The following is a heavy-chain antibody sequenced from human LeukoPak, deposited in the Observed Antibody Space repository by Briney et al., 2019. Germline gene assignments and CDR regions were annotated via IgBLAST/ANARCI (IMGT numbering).Heavy chain of an antibody. J-gene: IGHJ4*02. V-gene: IGHV3-30*02. D-gene: IGHD2-2*01. CDR3: AKGGYCGSTTCHLLPYDY. Sequence: GGSLRLSCAAFGFTFTSYGMHWVRQAPGKGLEWVSFIRYDGSNQHYADSVKGRFTISRDNSKSTLYLQMNSLRSEDTAVYYCAKGGYCGSTTCHLLPYDYWGQGTLVTVSS. CDR1: GFTFTSYG. CDR2: IRYDGSNQ.